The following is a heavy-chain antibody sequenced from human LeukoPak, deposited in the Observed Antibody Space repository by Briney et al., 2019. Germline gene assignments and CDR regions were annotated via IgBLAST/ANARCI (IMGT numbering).Heavy chain of an antibody. CDR2: INHSGST. Sequence: PSETLSLTCAVYGGSFSGYYWSWIRQPPGKGLEWIGEINHSGSTNYNPSLKSRVTISVDTSKNQFSLKLSPVTAADTAVYYCARAATVVTKYYYYYYGMDVWGQGTTVTVSS. D-gene: IGHD4-23*01. CDR1: GGSFSGYY. V-gene: IGHV4-34*01. CDR3: ARAATVVTKYYYYYYGMDV. J-gene: IGHJ6*02.